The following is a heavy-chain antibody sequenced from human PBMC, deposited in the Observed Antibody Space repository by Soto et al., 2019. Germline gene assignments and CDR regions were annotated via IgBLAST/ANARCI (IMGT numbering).Heavy chain of an antibody. V-gene: IGHV4-34*01. CDR2: IYLSGST. Sequence: PSETLSLTCAVYGGSFSGYYWSWIRQPPGKGLEWNGEIYLSGSTNYNPSLKCRVTISVDTSKNQFSLKLISVTAADTSVYYCARAALDYDILTGYNYYYYYYMDVWGKGTTVTVSS. D-gene: IGHD3-9*01. CDR1: GGSFSGYY. J-gene: IGHJ6*03. CDR3: ARAALDYDILTGYNYYYYYYMDV.